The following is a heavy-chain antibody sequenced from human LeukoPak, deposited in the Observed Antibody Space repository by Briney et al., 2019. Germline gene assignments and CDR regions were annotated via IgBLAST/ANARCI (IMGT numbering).Heavy chain of an antibody. D-gene: IGHD3-16*01. CDR3: ARAQPDSVWGSYPRYFDY. V-gene: IGHV4-59*01. Sequence: SETLSLTCTVSGGSISGYYWNWIRQPPGKGLEWIGYNYYSGSTNYNPSLKSRVPVSLDTSKNQFSLKLSSVTAADTAVYYCARAQPDSVWGSYPRYFDYWGQGTLVTVSS. J-gene: IGHJ4*02. CDR1: GGSISGYY. CDR2: NYYSGST.